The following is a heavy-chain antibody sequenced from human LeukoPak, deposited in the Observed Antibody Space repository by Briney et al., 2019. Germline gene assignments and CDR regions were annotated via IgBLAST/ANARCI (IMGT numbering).Heavy chain of an antibody. J-gene: IGHJ4*02. Sequence: ASVKVSRKASGYTFTSYDINWVRQATGQGLEWMGWMNPNSGNTGYAQKFQGRVTMTRNTSISTAYMELSSLRSEDTAVYYCARGRRVVVVAAPQNPPKYYFDYWGQGTLVTVSS. V-gene: IGHV1-8*01. CDR3: ARGRRVVVVAAPQNPPKYYFDY. CDR2: MNPNSGNT. CDR1: GYTFTSYD. D-gene: IGHD2-15*01.